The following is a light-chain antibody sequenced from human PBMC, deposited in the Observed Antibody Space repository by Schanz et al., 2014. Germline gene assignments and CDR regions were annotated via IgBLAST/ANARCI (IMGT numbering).Light chain of an antibody. J-gene: IGKJ4*01. Sequence: DIQMTQSLSSLSASVSDRVTITCRASQTITNSLNCYQQKPGKAPKFLIYSASSLQSGVPSRFSGSGSGTEFTLTITSLQPDDFATYYCQQLNSHPLTFGGGTKVEIK. V-gene: IGKV1-9*01. CDR1: QTITNS. CDR3: QQLNSHPLT. CDR2: SAS.